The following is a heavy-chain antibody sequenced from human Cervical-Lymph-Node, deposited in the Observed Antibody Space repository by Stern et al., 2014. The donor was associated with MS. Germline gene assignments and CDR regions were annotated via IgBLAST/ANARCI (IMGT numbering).Heavy chain of an antibody. J-gene: IGHJ4*02. CDR3: ARDVARKCYFDS. D-gene: IGHD2-21*01. CDR2: INPSSGSS. Sequence: QVQLVESGPEVKKPGASVRVSCKASGYTFTSHYMHWVRQAPGQGLEWMGLINPSSGSSIYAQRFQGRVAMTRDTSSTTVYLELSSLTSEETALYYCARDVARKCYFDSWGQGTLVTVSS. V-gene: IGHV1-46*01. CDR1: GYTFTSHY.